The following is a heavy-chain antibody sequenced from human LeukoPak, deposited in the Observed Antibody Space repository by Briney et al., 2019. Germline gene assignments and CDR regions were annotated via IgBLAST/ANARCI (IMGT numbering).Heavy chain of an antibody. J-gene: IGHJ4*02. CDR2: TYPGDSGT. V-gene: IGHV5-51*01. CDR1: GYSFTSYW. Sequence: GESLKISCKGSGYSFTSYWIGWVRQMPGKGLEWMGITYPGDSGTRYSPSFQGQVTISADKSISTAYLQWSSLKASDTAMYYCARRTYYDSSGYYVDYWGQGTLVTVSS. D-gene: IGHD3-22*01. CDR3: ARRTYYDSSGYYVDY.